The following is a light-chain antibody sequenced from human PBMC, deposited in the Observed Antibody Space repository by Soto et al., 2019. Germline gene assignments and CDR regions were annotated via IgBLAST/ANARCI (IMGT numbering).Light chain of an antibody. V-gene: IGLV2-8*01. CDR2: EVT. J-gene: IGLJ2*01. CDR3: SSYAGSNNVI. Sequence: QSALTQPPSASGSPGQSVTISCTGTSSDVGGCNYVSWYQQHPGKAPKLIIYEVTTRPSGVPDRFSGSKSGNTASLTVSGLQAEDESDYYCSSYAGSNNVIFGGGTKLTVL. CDR1: SSDVGGCNY.